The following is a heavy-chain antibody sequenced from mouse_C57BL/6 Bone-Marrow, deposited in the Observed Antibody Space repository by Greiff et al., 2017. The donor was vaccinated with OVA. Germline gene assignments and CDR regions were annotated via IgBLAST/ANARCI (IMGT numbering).Heavy chain of an antibody. CDR1: GYTFTSYN. CDR2: IYPGNGDT. D-gene: IGHD2-3*01. CDR3: ARGGWLLLDY. V-gene: IGHV1-12*01. J-gene: IGHJ2*01. Sequence: QVQLQQSGAELVRPGASVKMSCKASGYTFTSYNMPWVKQTPRQGLEWIGAIYPGNGDTSYNQKFKGKATLTVDKSSSTAYMQLSSLTSEDSAVYFCARGGWLLLDYWGQGTTLTVSS.